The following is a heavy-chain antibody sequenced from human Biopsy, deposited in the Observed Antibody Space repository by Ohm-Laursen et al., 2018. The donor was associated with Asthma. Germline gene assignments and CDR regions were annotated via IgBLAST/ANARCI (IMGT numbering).Heavy chain of an antibody. CDR2: IKSKVEGGTT. J-gene: IGHJ4*02. CDR1: GFTFSSYW. Sequence: SLRLSCAASGFTFSSYWMSWVRQAPGKGLELVGHIKSKVEGGTTDYAAPVKGRFTISRNDSKNTVYLQMNSLKTEDTAVYYCTARSSRTAVLRDFDWLLPLDYWGQGTVVTVSS. CDR3: TARSSRTAVLRDFDWLLPLDY. D-gene: IGHD3-9*01. V-gene: IGHV3-15*01.